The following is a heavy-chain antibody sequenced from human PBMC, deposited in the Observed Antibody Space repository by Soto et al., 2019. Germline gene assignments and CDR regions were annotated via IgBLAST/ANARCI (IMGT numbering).Heavy chain of an antibody. J-gene: IGHJ4*02. CDR2: ISGSGGST. D-gene: IGHD3-3*01. CDR1: GFTFSSYA. V-gene: IGHV3-23*01. CDR3: AKILGDDFWSGYIHFDY. Sequence: GGSLRLSCAASGFTFSSYAMSWVRQAPGKGLKWVSAISGSGGSTYYADSVKGRFTISRDNSKNTLYLQMNSLRAEDTAVYYCAKILGDDFWSGYIHFDYWGQGTLVTVSS.